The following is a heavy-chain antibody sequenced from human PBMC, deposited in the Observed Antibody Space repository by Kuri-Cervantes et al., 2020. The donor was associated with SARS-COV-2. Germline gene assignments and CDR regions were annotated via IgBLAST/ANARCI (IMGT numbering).Heavy chain of an antibody. CDR2: IGPSNTYI. V-gene: IGHV3-21*06. CDR1: GFTFGDYA. J-gene: IGHJ4*02. D-gene: IGHD4-17*01. Sequence: GGSLRLSCTASGFTFGDYAMSWVRQAPGKGLEWVSGIGPSNTYIYYADSVKGRFIISRDNAKNSLYLQMNSLRVEDTALYYCARAYGDYVFREGLDSWGQGTLVTVSS. CDR3: ARAYGDYVFREGLDS.